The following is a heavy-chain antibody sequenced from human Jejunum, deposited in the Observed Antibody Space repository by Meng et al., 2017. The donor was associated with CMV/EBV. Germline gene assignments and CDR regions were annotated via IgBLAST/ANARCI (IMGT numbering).Heavy chain of an antibody. J-gene: IGHJ6*02. CDR3: AKFSATGAYYYGMDV. V-gene: IGHV4-59*01. CDR2: IYYSGSP. Sequence: GASISRYYWTWIRQTPGKGLEWIVCIYYSGSPNYNPSLESRISISVDTSKNQFSLRVYSVTAADTAVYYCAKFSATGAYYYGMDVWGQGTTVTVSS. CDR1: GASISRYY. D-gene: IGHD1-1*01.